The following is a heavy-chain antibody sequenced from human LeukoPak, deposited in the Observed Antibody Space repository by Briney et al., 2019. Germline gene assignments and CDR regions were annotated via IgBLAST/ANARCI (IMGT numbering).Heavy chain of an antibody. D-gene: IGHD3-16*02. V-gene: IGHV1-18*01. J-gene: IGHJ3*02. CDR2: ISAYNGST. Sequence: ASVKVSCKASGYTFTSYGISWVRQAPGQGLEWMGWISAYNGSTNYAQKLQGRVTMTTDTSTSTAYMELRSLGSDDTAVYYCASLGDYVWGSYRSKQAFDIWGQGTMVTVSS. CDR1: GYTFTSYG. CDR3: ASLGDYVWGSYRSKQAFDI.